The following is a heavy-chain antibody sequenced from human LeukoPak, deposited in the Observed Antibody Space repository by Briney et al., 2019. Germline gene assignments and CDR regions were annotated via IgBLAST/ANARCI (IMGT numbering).Heavy chain of an antibody. J-gene: IGHJ3*02. D-gene: IGHD1-1*01. CDR3: ARERITGTGIGAFDI. CDR1: GGSISSSNW. Sequence: SETLSLTCAVSGGSISSSNWGRWARPPPGEGLDWIGEIYHSGNTTYNPSLKSRVTISVDKSKNQFSLKLSSVTAAATAVYYCARERITGTGIGAFDIWGQGTMVTVSS. V-gene: IGHV4-4*02. CDR2: IYHSGNT.